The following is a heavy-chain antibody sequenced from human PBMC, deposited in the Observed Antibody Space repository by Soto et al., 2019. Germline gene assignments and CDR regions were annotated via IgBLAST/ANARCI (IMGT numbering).Heavy chain of an antibody. CDR3: AKEGVTVTDSRSLYFFDY. CDR2: ISGGGGGT. D-gene: IGHD4-17*01. CDR1: GFTFSNYA. Sequence: EVQLLESGGGLVQPGGSLTLSCAASGFTFSNYAMSWARQAPGKGLEWVSSISGGGGGTYYTDSVKGRFTISRDTSKTALYLQMNSLRAEDTAVYYCAKEGVTVTDSRSLYFFDYWGQGTLVTVPS. V-gene: IGHV3-23*01. J-gene: IGHJ4*02.